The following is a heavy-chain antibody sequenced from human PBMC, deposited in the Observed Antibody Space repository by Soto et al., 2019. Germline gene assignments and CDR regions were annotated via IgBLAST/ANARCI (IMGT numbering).Heavy chain of an antibody. J-gene: IGHJ6*02. CDR1: GFTFSDYY. V-gene: IGHV3-11*01. Sequence: QVQLVESGGGLVKPGGSLRLSCAASGFTFSDYYMSWIRQAPGKGLEWVSYISSSGSTIYYADSVKGRFTISRDNTKNSLYLQMNSLRAEDTAVYYCARRHSSSSSYYYGMDVWGQGTTVTVSS. D-gene: IGHD6-13*01. CDR2: ISSSGSTI. CDR3: ARRHSSSSSYYYGMDV.